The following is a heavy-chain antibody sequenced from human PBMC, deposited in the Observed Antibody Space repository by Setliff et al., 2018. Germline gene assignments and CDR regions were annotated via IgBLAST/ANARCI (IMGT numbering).Heavy chain of an antibody. CDR2: INPNSGGT. V-gene: IGHV1-2*02. D-gene: IGHD2-8*01. CDR3: ARARGGGYCTNGVCYLGAFDI. J-gene: IGHJ3*02. CDR1: GYTFTGYY. Sequence: GASVKVSCKASGYTFTGYYMHWVRQAPGQGLEWMGWINPNSGGTNYAQKFQGRVTMTRDTSISTAYMELGRLSSDDPAVYYCARARGGGYCTNGVCYLGAFDIWGQGTMVTVSS.